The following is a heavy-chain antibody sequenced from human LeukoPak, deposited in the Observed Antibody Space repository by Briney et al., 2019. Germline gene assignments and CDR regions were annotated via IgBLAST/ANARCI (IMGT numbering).Heavy chain of an antibody. CDR3: ARRMEGMEVAGAWNFDY. CDR1: GYTFTGYY. D-gene: IGHD6-19*01. V-gene: IGHV1-2*02. Sequence: AASVKVSCKPSGYTFTGYYMHWVRQAPGQGLEWMGWIYPNSGGTNYAQKFRGRVTITRDTSINTAYMELNRLRSDDTAVYYCARRMEGMEVAGAWNFDYWGQGTLVTASS. J-gene: IGHJ4*02. CDR2: IYPNSGGT.